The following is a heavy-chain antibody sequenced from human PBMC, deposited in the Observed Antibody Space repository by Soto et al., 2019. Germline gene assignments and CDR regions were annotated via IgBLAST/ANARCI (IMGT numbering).Heavy chain of an antibody. Sequence: GESLKISCLGSGYSFTSYWIAWVRQMPGKGLEWMGIIYPADSNTRYSPSFQGQVTFSADRSINTAYLQWSSLKASDTAMYYCARHHREDSRGRWFDPWGKGTLVTVSS. CDR2: IYPADSNT. CDR1: GYSFTSYW. V-gene: IGHV5-51*01. J-gene: IGHJ5*02. CDR3: ARHHREDSRGRWFDP. D-gene: IGHD6-6*01.